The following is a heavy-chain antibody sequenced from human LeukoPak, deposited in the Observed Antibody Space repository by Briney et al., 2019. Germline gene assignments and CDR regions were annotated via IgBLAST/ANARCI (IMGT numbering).Heavy chain of an antibody. D-gene: IGHD6-13*01. V-gene: IGHV3-48*04. CDR2: ISTAGTTV. CDR3: ARGADSSWYFPNWFDP. Sequence: PGGSLRLSCAASGFTFSGYSLNWVRQAPGKGLEWISYISTAGTTVYYADSVKGRFAISRDNAKNSLYLQMNSLRAEDTAVYYCARGADSSWYFPNWFDPWGQGTLVTVSS. J-gene: IGHJ5*02. CDR1: GFTFSGYS.